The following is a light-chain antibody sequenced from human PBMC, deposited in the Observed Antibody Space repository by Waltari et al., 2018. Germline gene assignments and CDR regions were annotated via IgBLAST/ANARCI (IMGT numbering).Light chain of an antibody. CDR3: QQYNNWPLT. Sequence: EIVLTQSPATLSLSPGERATLSCRASQSVTNNLAWYQQKPGQAPRLLISRASTRATSIPARISGSGSGTEFTLTISSLQSEDFAFYCGQQYNNWPLTFGGGTKVEMK. V-gene: IGKV3-15*01. CDR1: QSVTNN. J-gene: IGKJ4*01. CDR2: RAS.